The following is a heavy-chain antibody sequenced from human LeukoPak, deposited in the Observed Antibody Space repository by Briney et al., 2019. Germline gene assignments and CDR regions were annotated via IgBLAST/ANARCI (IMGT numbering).Heavy chain of an antibody. CDR1: GYTFTSYG. CDR3: ARDFMITFGGVIVDKFFDY. CDR2: INAYNGNT. J-gene: IGHJ4*02. Sequence: ASVKVSCKASGYTFTSYGISWVRQAPGQGLEWMGWINAYNGNTNYAQKLQGRVTMTTDTSTSTAYMELRSLRSDDTAVYYCARDFMITFGGVIVDKFFDYWGQGTLVTVSS. V-gene: IGHV1-18*01. D-gene: IGHD3-16*02.